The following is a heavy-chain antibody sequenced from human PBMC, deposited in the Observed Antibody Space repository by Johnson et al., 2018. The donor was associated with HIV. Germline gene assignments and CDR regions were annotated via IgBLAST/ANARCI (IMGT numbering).Heavy chain of an antibody. D-gene: IGHD3-16*01. CDR1: GFTFSSYA. V-gene: IGHV3-30-3*01. CDR3: ARDGGSYVTDI. J-gene: IGHJ3*02. Sequence: VHLVESGGGVVQPGRSLRLSCAASGFTFSSYAMHWVRQAPGKGLEWVAVISYDGSNKYYADSVRGRFTISRDNSKNTLYLQMNSLRAEDTAVYYCARDGGSYVTDIWGQGTMVTVSS. CDR2: ISYDGSNK.